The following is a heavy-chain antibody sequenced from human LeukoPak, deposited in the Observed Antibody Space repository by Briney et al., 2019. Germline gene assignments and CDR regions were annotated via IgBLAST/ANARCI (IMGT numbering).Heavy chain of an antibody. CDR2: IKQDGSDK. CDR3: AKVQVGSHFDY. CDR1: GFTFNTYW. D-gene: IGHD3-16*01. J-gene: IGHJ4*02. V-gene: IGHV3-7*03. Sequence: GGSLRLSCVTSGFTFNTYWMSWVRQAPGKGLEWVANIKQDGSDKYYVDSVKGRFTVSRDNAKYSLYLQMNSLRADDTAVYYCAKVQVGSHFDYWGQGTLVTVS.